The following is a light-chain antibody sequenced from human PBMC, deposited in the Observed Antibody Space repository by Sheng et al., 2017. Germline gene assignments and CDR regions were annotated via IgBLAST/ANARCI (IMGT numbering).Light chain of an antibody. CDR1: QSVGNF. J-gene: IGKJ4*01. Sequence: EVVLTQSPATLSLSPGERATLSCRASQSVGNFLAWYQQKPGQAPRLLIYDVFNRAAGIPARFSGSGSGTDFTLNIHSLEPEDTAIYYCQHRSSWPLTFGGGTRVEI. CDR3: QHRSSWPLT. CDR2: DVF. V-gene: IGKV3-11*01.